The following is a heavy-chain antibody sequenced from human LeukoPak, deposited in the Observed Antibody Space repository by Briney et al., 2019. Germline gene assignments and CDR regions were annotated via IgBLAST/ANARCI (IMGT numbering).Heavy chain of an antibody. D-gene: IGHD3-22*01. CDR3: ARGRQDVTMIVVVMTAVSYYLDV. J-gene: IGHJ6*03. Sequence: PSETLCLTCAVYGGSFSGYYWTWIRQTPGKGLEWIGEMNPSGSTNYNPSLKSRVTISVDTSKNQFSLKLSSVTGADTAVYYCARGRQDVTMIVVVMTAVSYYLDVWGKGTTVTVS. CDR1: GGSFSGYY. CDR2: MNPSGST. V-gene: IGHV4-34*01.